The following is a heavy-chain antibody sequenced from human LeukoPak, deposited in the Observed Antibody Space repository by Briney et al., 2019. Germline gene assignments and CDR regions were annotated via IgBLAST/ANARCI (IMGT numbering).Heavy chain of an antibody. CDR1: GLTFIIYA. CDR2: ISASSSYT. CDR3: ARKGASGSRGNLDY. D-gene: IGHD1-26*01. Sequence: PGRSLRLSFAASGLTFIIYAITWVRQAPGKGLEWVSAISASSSYTFYAVSVRGRFTISRDHSRDTLFLQMNSLRAEDTAVYYCARKGASGSRGNLDYWGQGILVTVSS. J-gene: IGHJ4*02. V-gene: IGHV3-23*01.